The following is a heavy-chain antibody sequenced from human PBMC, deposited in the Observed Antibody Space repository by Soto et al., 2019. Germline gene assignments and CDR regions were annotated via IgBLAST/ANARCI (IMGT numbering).Heavy chain of an antibody. Sequence: GESLKISCKGSGYSFTSHWIGWVRQMSGKGLEWMGTIYPDDSDTRYSPSFQGQVTISADKSISTAYLQWSSLKASDTAMYYCARHMEAAAGQFYYYYGMDVCGQGTTVTVPS. CDR3: ARHMEAAAGQFYYYYGMDV. V-gene: IGHV5-51*01. CDR2: IYPDDSDT. J-gene: IGHJ6*02. CDR1: GYSFTSHW. D-gene: IGHD6-13*01.